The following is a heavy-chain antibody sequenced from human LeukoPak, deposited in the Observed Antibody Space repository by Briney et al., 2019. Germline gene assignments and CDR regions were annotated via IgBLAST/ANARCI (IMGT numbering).Heavy chain of an antibody. D-gene: IGHD3-10*01. Sequence: PSETLSLTCTVSGGSISSYYWSWIRQPAGKRLEWIGSIYYSGSTYYNPSLKSRVTISVDTSKNQFSLKLSSVTAADTAVYYCARVYGSGSYYNGYYYYMDVWGKGTTVTISS. CDR2: IYYSGST. CDR1: GGSISSYY. J-gene: IGHJ6*03. V-gene: IGHV4-59*05. CDR3: ARVYGSGSYYNGYYYYMDV.